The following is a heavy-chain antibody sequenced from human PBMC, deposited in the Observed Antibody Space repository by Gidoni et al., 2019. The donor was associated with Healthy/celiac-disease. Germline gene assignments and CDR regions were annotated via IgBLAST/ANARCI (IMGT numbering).Heavy chain of an antibody. D-gene: IGHD2-2*01. CDR1: GGSFSGYY. Sequence: QVQLQQWGAGLLKPSETLSLTCAVYGGSFSGYYWSWIRQPPGKGLEWIGEINHSGSTNYNPSLKSRVTISVDTSKNQFSLKLSSVTAADTAVYYCARVPRYCSSTSCDYWGQGTLVTVSS. V-gene: IGHV4-34*01. CDR2: INHSGST. J-gene: IGHJ4*02. CDR3: ARVPRYCSSTSCDY.